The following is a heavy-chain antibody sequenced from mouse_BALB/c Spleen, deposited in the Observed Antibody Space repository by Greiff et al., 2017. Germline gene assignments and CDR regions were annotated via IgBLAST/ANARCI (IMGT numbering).Heavy chain of an antibody. CDR3: AREEGSPFDY. V-gene: IGHV1-80*01. J-gene: IGHJ2*01. CDR2: IYPGDGDT. Sequence: QVQLQQSGAELVRPGSSVKISCKASGYAFSSYWMNWVKQRPGQGLEWIGQIYPGDGDTNYNGKFKGKATLTADKSSSTAYMQLSSLTSEDSAVYFCAREEGSPFDYWGQGTTLTVSS. CDR1: GYAFSSYW.